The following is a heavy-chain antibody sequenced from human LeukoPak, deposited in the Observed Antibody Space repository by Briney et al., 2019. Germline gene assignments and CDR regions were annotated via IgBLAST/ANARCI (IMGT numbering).Heavy chain of an antibody. CDR3: ARGGFVDLVVVPSAPDF. J-gene: IGHJ4*02. D-gene: IGHD2-2*03. Sequence: SETLSLTCTVSGGSISSYYWSWIRQPPGKGLEWIGYIYYSGSTNYNPSLKSRVTISVDTSKNQFSLKLSSVTAADTAVYYCARGGFVDLVVVPSAPDFWGQGTLVTVSS. CDR2: IYYSGST. CDR1: GGSISSYY. V-gene: IGHV4-59*01.